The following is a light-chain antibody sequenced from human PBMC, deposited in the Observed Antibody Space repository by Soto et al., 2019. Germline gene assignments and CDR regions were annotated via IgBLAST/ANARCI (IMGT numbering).Light chain of an antibody. CDR3: QQYNSYPRT. CDR2: DAS. CDR1: QSISSW. J-gene: IGKJ1*01. V-gene: IGKV1-5*01. Sequence: DIQMTQSPSTLSASVGDRVTITCRASQSISSWLAWYQQKPGKAPKLLIYDASSLESGVPSRFSGSGSGTEFTLTISSLQPDDFATYYFQQYNSYPRTFGHGTKVAIK.